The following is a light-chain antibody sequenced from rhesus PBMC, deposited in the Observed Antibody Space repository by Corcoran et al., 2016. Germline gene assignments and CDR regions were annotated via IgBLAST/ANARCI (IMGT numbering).Light chain of an antibody. CDR3: QQYNNSPLT. J-gene: IGKJ4*01. CDR1: QGINNY. Sequence: DIQMTQSPSSLSASVGDRVTITCRASQGINNYLSWYKQKQGKAPKPLISYASSLETVIPSRFSGSRSGTDYTRTISSLQPEDIATYYGQQYNNSPLTFGGGTKVEIK. CDR2: YAS. V-gene: IGKV1-66*01.